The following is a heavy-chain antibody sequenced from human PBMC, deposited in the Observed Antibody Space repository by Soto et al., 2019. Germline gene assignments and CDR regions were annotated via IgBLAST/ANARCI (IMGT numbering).Heavy chain of an antibody. D-gene: IGHD2-8*01. J-gene: IGHJ5*02. CDR3: ASGWVYAMDNWFDP. CDR1: GGTFSSYA. V-gene: IGHV1-69*01. Sequence: QVQLVQSGAEVKKPGSSVKVSCKASGGTFSSYAISWVRQAPGQGLEWMGGIIPIFGTANYAQKFQGRVTNTADQSRSTAYMWLSSVSSADTAVYYCASGWVYAMDNWFDPWGQVTLVTVSS. CDR2: IIPIFGTA.